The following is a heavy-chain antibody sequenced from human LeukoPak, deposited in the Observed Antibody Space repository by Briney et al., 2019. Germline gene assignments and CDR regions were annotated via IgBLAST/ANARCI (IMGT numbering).Heavy chain of an antibody. Sequence: SETLSLTCTVSGGSISSYYWSWIRQPAGKGLEWIGRIYTSGSTNYNPSLKSRATMSVDTSKNQFSLKLSSVTAADTAVYYCARDVVMITFGGVIVPDAFDIWGQGTMVTVSS. CDR3: ARDVVMITFGGVIVPDAFDI. J-gene: IGHJ3*02. CDR2: IYTSGST. CDR1: GGSISSYY. V-gene: IGHV4-4*07. D-gene: IGHD3-16*02.